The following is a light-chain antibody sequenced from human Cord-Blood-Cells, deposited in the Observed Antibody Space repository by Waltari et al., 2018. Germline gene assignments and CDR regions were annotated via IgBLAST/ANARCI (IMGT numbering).Light chain of an antibody. CDR1: NTGSKN. J-gene: IGLJ1*01. CDR2: RDS. V-gene: IGLV3-9*01. CDR3: QVWDSSTYV. Sequence: SYELTQPLSVSVALGQTARITCGGNNTGSKNVHWYQQKPGQAPVLVIYRDSNRPSGIPGAFSGPNSGNPATLTIRRAQAGDEADYYCQVWDSSTYVFGTGTKVTVL.